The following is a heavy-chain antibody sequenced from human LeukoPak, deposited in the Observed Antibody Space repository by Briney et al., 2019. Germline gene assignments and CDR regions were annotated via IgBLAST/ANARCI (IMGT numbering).Heavy chain of an antibody. V-gene: IGHV4-39*07. D-gene: IGHD1-14*01. CDR2: INHSGST. Sequence: SETLSLTCTVSGGSISSSSYYWSWIRQPPGKGLEWIGEINHSGSTNYNPSLKSRVTISVDTSKNQFSLKLSSVTAADTAVYYCARGRTFDYWGQGTLVTVSS. CDR1: GGSISSSSYY. CDR3: ARGRTFDY. J-gene: IGHJ4*02.